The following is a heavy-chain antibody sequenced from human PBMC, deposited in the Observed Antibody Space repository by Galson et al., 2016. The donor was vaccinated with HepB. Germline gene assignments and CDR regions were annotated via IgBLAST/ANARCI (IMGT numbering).Heavy chain of an antibody. CDR1: GFTFSGYT. J-gene: IGHJ6*02. Sequence: SLRLSCAASGFTFSGYTMNWVRQTPEKGLEWVSSITSSSGYIYYADSLKGRFTISRDNAKNSLYLQMNSLRAEDTAVYYCARSGANSVYGGRVIEYYYYYGRDVWGQGTTFTVSS. CDR2: ITSSSGYI. D-gene: IGHD3-22*01. V-gene: IGHV3-21*01. CDR3: ARSGANSVYGGRVIEYYYYYGRDV.